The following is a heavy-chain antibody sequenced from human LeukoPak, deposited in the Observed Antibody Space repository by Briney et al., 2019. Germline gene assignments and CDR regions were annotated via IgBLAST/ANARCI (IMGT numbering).Heavy chain of an antibody. V-gene: IGHV3-53*01. J-gene: IGHJ6*03. D-gene: IGHD6-19*01. Sequence: GGSLRLSCTVSGFTVGTNSMSWVRQAPGKGLEWVSFIYSDNTHYPDSVKGRFTISRDNSKDTLYLQMNSLRAEDTAVYYCAKCSGWFVRGKDYYYYYMDVWGKGTTVTVSS. CDR1: GFTVGTNS. CDR2: IYSDNT. CDR3: AKCSGWFVRGKDYYYYYMDV.